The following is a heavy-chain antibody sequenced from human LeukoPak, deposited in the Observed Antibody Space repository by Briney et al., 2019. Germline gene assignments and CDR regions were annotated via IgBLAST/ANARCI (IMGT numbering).Heavy chain of an antibody. CDR2: ISGDSSDI. CDR3: ARRGYYDRGGYDY. CDR1: GFTFSNYA. D-gene: IGHD3-22*01. V-gene: IGHV3-21*01. J-gene: IGHJ4*02. Sequence: KPGGSLRLSCAASGFTFSNYAMNWVRQAPGKGLKWVSSISGDSSDIYYADSVKGRFTISRDNARHSLYLEMRSLRAEDTAVYYCARRGYYDRGGYDYWGQGTLVTVSS.